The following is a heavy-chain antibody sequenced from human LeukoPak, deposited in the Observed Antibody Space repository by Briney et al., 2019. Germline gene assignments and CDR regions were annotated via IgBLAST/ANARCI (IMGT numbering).Heavy chain of an antibody. CDR1: GFTFSSYE. CDR2: IKQDGSDK. D-gene: IGHD3-10*02. Sequence: GGSLRLSCAASGFTFSSYEMSWVRQAPGKPPEWVANIKQDGSDKYYLDSVKGRFTISRDNAKNSLYLQMNSLRAEDTAVYYCAELGITMIGGVWGKGTTVTISS. J-gene: IGHJ6*04. V-gene: IGHV3-7*01. CDR3: AELGITMIGGV.